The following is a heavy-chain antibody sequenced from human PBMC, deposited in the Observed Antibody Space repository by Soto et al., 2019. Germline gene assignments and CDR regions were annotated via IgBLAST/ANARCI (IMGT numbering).Heavy chain of an antibody. D-gene: IGHD2-15*01. J-gene: IGHJ4*02. CDR2: ISYDSSTK. CDR1: GFTFSYG. CDR3: AKLVIGYCSGNTCDDY. V-gene: IGHV3-30*18. Sequence: VQLLESGGGLIQPGGSLRLSCAASGFTFSYGIHWLRQAPGKGLEWVAYISYDSSTKFYGDSVKGRFTISRDNSKKTQSLQMNSLRAEDTAVYYCAKLVIGYCSGNTCDDYWGQGTLVAVSS.